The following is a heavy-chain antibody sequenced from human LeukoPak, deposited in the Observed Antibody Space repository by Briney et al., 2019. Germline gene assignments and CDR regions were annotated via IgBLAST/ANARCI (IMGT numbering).Heavy chain of an antibody. Sequence: GGSLRLSCAASGFTFSDDYMSWSPQAPGKGLEWVSYISSSGSTIYYADSVKGRFTISRDNANNSLYLQMNSLRAEDTGVYYCARDRDAWFGELSSFDYWGQGTLVTVSS. CDR1: GFTFSDDY. V-gene: IGHV3-11*01. CDR2: ISSSGSTI. CDR3: ARDRDAWFGELSSFDY. D-gene: IGHD3-10*01. J-gene: IGHJ4*02.